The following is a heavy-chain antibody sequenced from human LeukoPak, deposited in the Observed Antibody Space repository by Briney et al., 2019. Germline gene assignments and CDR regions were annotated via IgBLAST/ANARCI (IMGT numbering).Heavy chain of an antibody. CDR2: ATIYYSGST. D-gene: IGHD3-22*01. CDR3: ATPTYFYYDSSGYALDY. J-gene: IGHJ4*02. Sequence: SETLSLTCSVSGDSINTRNSYWGWIRQPPGKGLEWIGSATIYYSGSTYYNPSLKSRVTISVDTSKNQFSLKLSSVTAADTAVYYCATPTYFYYDSSGYALDYWGQGTLVTVSS. CDR1: GDSINTRNSY. V-gene: IGHV4-39*07.